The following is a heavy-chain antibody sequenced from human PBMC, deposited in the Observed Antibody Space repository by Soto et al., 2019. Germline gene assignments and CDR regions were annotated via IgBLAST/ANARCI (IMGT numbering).Heavy chain of an antibody. CDR2: IYHSGST. Sequence: QVQLQESGPGLVKPSGTLSLTCAVSGGSISSSNWWSWVRQPPGKGLEWIGEIYHSGSTNYNPSLESRVNIQVDRSQNHYPLKLRSLTAAVTAVYHCARRGHIGVAGEPFGAWGQGTLVTVSS. CDR3: ARRGHIGVAGEPFGA. D-gene: IGHD6-19*01. V-gene: IGHV4-4*02. CDR1: GGSISSSNW. J-gene: IGHJ5*02.